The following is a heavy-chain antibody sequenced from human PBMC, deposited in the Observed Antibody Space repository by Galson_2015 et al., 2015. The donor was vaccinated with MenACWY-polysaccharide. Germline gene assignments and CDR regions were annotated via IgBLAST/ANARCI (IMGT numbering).Heavy chain of an antibody. D-gene: IGHD3-22*01. CDR3: ARGGKYYYDTSGYLNWFDP. J-gene: IGHJ5*02. V-gene: IGHV1-8*01. CDR1: GYSFYSYD. Sequence: SVKVSCKASGYSFYSYDINWVRQTPGQGLEWMGWMNPNSGNTGYAQKFQGRVTMTRNTSISIAYMELSSLRSEDTAVYYCARGGKYYYDTSGYLNWFDPWAPGTLVTVSS. CDR2: MNPNSGNT.